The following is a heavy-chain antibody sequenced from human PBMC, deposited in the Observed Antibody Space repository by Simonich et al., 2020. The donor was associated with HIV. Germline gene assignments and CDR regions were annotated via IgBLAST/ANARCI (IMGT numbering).Heavy chain of an antibody. J-gene: IGHJ1*01. Sequence: EVQLVESGGGLVQPGGSLRLSCAASGFTFSSYEMNWVRQAPGKGLEWVSYMSSSDSTIYYADSVKGGFTISRDNAKNSLYLQMNSLRAEDTAVYYCARVWGGDYSALQYWGQGTLVTVSS. D-gene: IGHD3-16*01. CDR2: MSSSDSTI. CDR1: GFTFSSYE. V-gene: IGHV3-48*03. CDR3: ARVWGGDYSALQY.